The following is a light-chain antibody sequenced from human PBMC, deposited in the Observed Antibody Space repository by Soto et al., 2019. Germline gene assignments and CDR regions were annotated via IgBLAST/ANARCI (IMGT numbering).Light chain of an antibody. CDR1: SGHSSYA. CDR2: LNNDGSH. V-gene: IGLV4-69*01. Sequence: QPVLTQPPSASASLGASVKLTCTLSSGHSSYAIAWHQKQPDKGPRYLMDLNNDGSHTKGDGIPDRFSGSSSGAERYLIIYGSQSEDEADYYCQTWGTGFQVFGGGTKLTVL. J-gene: IGLJ2*01. CDR3: QTWGTGFQV.